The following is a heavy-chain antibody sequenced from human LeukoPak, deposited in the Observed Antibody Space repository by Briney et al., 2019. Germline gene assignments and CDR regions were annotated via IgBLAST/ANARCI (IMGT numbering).Heavy chain of an antibody. CDR1: GGSSSGYY. J-gene: IGHJ4*02. CDR3: ARLVRSSWYHEVLRGRDY. Sequence: SETLSLTCAVSGGSSSGYYWNWIRQSPGKGLEWIGEINHSGSTHYNPSLKSRVTISVDTSKNQFSLRLTSVTAADTAVYYCARLVRSSWYHEVLRGRDYWGQGTLVTVSS. D-gene: IGHD6-13*01. V-gene: IGHV4-34*01. CDR2: INHSGST.